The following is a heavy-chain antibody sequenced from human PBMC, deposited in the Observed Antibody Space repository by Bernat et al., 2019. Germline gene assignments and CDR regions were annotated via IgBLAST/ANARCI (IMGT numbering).Heavy chain of an antibody. CDR2: ISSNGGST. CDR3: ARFTMVRGGRASYGMDV. D-gene: IGHD3-10*01. V-gene: IGHV3-64*01. CDR1: GFTFSSYA. Sequence: EVQLVESGGGLVQPGGSLRLSCAASGFTFSSYAMHWVRQAPGKGLEYVSAISSNGGSTYYANSVKGRFTISRDNSKNTLYLQMGSLRAEDMAVYYCARFTMVRGGRASYGMDVWGQGTTVTVSS. J-gene: IGHJ6*02.